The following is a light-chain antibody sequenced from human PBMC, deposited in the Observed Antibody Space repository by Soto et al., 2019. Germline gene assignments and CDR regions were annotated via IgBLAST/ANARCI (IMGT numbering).Light chain of an antibody. V-gene: IGKV3-11*01. CDR2: AAS. CDR1: QSVDSN. Sequence: EIVLTQSPATLSLSPGERVTLSCRTSQSVDSNLAWYQQKPGQAPRLLMYAASNRATGIPARFSGSGSGTDFTLTISSLEPEDFAVYHCQQRSDWPITFGQGTRLEIK. J-gene: IGKJ5*01. CDR3: QQRSDWPIT.